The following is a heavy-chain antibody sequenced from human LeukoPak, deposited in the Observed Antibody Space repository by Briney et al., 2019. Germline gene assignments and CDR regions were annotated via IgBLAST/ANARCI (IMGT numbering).Heavy chain of an antibody. D-gene: IGHD3-16*01. CDR1: GGTFSAYF. V-gene: IGHV4-34*01. Sequence: SETLSLPCAVSGGTFSAYFWSWVRQAPGKGPEWIGEINYVGSTNYNPSLKDRVSISSDASKNQFYLELTSVTAADTAVYYCASFYDVYAFDFWGLGTMVTVSS. CDR2: INYVGST. J-gene: IGHJ3*01. CDR3: ASFYDVYAFDF.